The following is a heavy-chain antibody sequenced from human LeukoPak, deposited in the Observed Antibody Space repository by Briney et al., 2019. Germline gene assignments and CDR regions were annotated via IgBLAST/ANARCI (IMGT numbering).Heavy chain of an antibody. V-gene: IGHV3-9*01. D-gene: IGHD2-2*01. J-gene: IGHJ3*02. Sequence: PGRSLRLSCAASGFAFDDYAMHWVRQAPGKGLEWVSGISWNSGSIGYADSVKGRFTISRDNAKNSLYLQMNSLRAEDTALYYCARGGLVVVPAARAGNAFDIWGQGTMVTVSS. CDR1: GFAFDDYA. CDR2: ISWNSGSI. CDR3: ARGGLVVVPAARAGNAFDI.